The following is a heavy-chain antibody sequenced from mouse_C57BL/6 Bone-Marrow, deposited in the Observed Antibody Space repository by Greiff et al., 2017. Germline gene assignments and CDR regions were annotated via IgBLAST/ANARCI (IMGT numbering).Heavy chain of an antibody. CDR1: GFSLTSYG. CDR3: ARKEYYGSWAWFAY. J-gene: IGHJ3*01. V-gene: IGHV2-2*01. CDR2: IWSGGST. Sequence: VQLQQSGPGLVQPSQSLSITCTVSGFSLTSYGVHWVRQSPGKGLEWLGVIWSGGSTDYTAAFISRLSISKDNSKSQVFFKMNSLQADDTAIYYCARKEYYGSWAWFAYWGQGTLVTVSA. D-gene: IGHD1-1*01.